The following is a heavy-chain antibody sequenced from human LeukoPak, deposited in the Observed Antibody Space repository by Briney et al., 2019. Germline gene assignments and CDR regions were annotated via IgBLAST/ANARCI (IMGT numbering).Heavy chain of an antibody. D-gene: IGHD3-10*01. Sequence: PGGSLRLSCAASGFTFSRHGMHWVRQAPGKALEWVAVTSYDGTTKYYADSAKGRFNISRDNSKNTLYLQMNSLRVDDTAVYYCAKDATLFGDQYFDYWGQGTLVIVSS. J-gene: IGHJ4*02. CDR3: AKDATLFGDQYFDY. CDR1: GFTFSRHG. V-gene: IGHV3-30*18. CDR2: TSYDGTTK.